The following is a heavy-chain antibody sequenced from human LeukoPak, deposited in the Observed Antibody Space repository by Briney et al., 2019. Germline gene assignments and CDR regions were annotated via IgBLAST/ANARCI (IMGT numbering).Heavy chain of an antibody. V-gene: IGHV3-53*01. J-gene: IGHJ4*02. D-gene: IGHD3-22*01. CDR1: GFTVSSNC. CDR3: ARGLYYFDTSGYLYY. Sequence: PGGSLRLSCAASGFTVSSNCMSWVRQAPGKGLEWVSVIYSGGSTYYADSVKGRFTISRDNSKNTLYLQMNSLRAEDTAVYYCARGLYYFDTSGYLYYWGQGTLVTVSS. CDR2: IYSGGST.